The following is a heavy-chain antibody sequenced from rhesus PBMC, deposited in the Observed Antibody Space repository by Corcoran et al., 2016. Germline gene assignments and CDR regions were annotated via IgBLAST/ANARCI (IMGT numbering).Heavy chain of an antibody. D-gene: IGHD6-25*01. Sequence: QVQLQESGPGLVKPLETLSLTCAVSGGSISSNFWSWIRQPPGKGLEWIGYIYGSGSSTNYNPALTSRVPLSVDTAKTQFSLRLSSVTVADTAVYYCVRGGSGSFDYWGQGVLVTVSS. CDR2: IYGSGSST. CDR1: GGSISSNF. CDR3: VRGGSGSFDY. J-gene: IGHJ4*01. V-gene: IGHV4S11*01.